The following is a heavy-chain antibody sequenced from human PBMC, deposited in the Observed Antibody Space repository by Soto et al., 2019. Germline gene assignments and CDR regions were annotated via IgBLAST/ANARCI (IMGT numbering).Heavy chain of an antibody. V-gene: IGHV1-18*01. CDR1: GYTFTSYG. D-gene: IGHD2-21*01. CDR3: ARDLRRWCGGDCSIDY. CDR2: ISAYNGNT. Sequence: ASVKVSCKASGYTFTSYGISWVRQAPGQGLEWMGWISAYNGNTNYAQKLQGRVTMTTDTSTSTAYMELRSLRSDDTAVYYCARDLRRWCGGDCSIDYWGQGTLVTVSS. J-gene: IGHJ4*02.